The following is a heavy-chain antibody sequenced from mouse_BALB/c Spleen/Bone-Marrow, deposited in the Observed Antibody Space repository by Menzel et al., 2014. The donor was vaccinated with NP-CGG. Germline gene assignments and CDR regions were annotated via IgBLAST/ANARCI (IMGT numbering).Heavy chain of an antibody. V-gene: IGHV1S81*02. CDR3: TRSRRAMDH. D-gene: IGHD2-12*01. CDR2: INPSNGGT. J-gene: IGHJ4*01. Sequence: VQGVESGAELVKPGASVKLPCKASGYTFXSYYMCWVKQRPGQGLEWIGEINPSNGGTNFNEKFKSKATLTVDKSSSTAYMSLSSLTSEDSAVYYCTRSRRAMDHWGQGTSVTVSS. CDR1: GYTFXSYY.